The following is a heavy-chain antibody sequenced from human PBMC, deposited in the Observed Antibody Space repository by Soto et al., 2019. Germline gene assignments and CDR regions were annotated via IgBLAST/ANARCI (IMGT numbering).Heavy chain of an antibody. V-gene: IGHV1-24*01. D-gene: IGHD5-12*01. J-gene: IGHJ4*02. Sequence: ASVKVSCKVSGYTLTELSMHWVRQAPGKGLEWMGSFDPEDGETIYAQKFQGRVTMTRDTSTSTVYMELSSLRSEDTAVYYCATGYSGYDLSPFDYWGQGTLVTVSS. CDR1: GYTLTELS. CDR3: ATGYSGYDLSPFDY. CDR2: FDPEDGET.